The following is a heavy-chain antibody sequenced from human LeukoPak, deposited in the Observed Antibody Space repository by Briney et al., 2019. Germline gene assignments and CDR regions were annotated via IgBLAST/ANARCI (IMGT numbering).Heavy chain of an antibody. CDR3: ARDGIAVFGVITGNYYYMDV. D-gene: IGHD3-3*01. CDR1: GGSFSDYS. Sequence: SETLSLTCAVYGGSFSDYSWSWIRQPPGKGLEWIGEISHSGGTNYNPSLKSRVTMSVDTSNNQFSLKLKSVTAADTAVYYCARDGIAVFGVITGNYYYMDVWGNGTTVTVSS. CDR2: ISHSGGT. J-gene: IGHJ6*03. V-gene: IGHV4-34*01.